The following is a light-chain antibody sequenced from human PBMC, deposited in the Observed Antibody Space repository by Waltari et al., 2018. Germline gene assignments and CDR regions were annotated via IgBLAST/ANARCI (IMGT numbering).Light chain of an antibody. CDR3: SSYTSSSTPPYV. V-gene: IGLV2-14*01. CDR1: SNDVGGYNY. CDR2: EVS. Sequence: QSALTQPASVSGSPGQSITISCTGTSNDVGGYNYVSWYQQHPGKAPKLMIYEVSNRPSGVSNRFSGSKSGNTASLTISGLQAEDEADYYCSSYTSSSTPPYVFGTGTKVTVL. J-gene: IGLJ1*01.